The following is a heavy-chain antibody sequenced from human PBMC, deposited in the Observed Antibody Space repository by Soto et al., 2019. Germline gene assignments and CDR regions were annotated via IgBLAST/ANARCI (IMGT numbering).Heavy chain of an antibody. V-gene: IGHV3-23*01. CDR3: AKNSGWFNT. CDR1: GFTFSSYA. D-gene: IGHD3-10*01. Sequence: GGSLRLSCAASGFTFSSYAMSWVRQAPGKGLEWVSAISGSGDSTYYADSVKGRFAISRDNSKNTLYLQMNSLRAEDTALYFCAKNSGWFNTWGQGALVTVSS. J-gene: IGHJ5*02. CDR2: ISGSGDST.